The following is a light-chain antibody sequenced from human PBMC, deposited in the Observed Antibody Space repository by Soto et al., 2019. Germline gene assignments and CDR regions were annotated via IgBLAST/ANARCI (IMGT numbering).Light chain of an antibody. V-gene: IGLV1-40*01. CDR3: QSYDSSLSGAV. Sequence: QSVLTQPPSVSGAPGQRVTISCTGSSSNIGAGYDVHWYQQLPGTAPKLLIYGNSNRPSGVPDRFSGSKSGTSASLAITGLQAEDEAGYYCQSYDSSLSGAVFGGGTQLTVL. CDR1: SSNIGAGYD. J-gene: IGLJ7*01. CDR2: GNS.